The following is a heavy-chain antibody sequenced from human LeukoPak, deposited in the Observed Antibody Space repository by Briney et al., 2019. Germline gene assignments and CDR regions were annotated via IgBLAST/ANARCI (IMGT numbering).Heavy chain of an antibody. D-gene: IGHD3-10*01. Sequence: GASVKVSCKASGYTFTGYYMHWVRQAPGQGLEWMGWINPNSGGTNYAQKFQGRVTMTRDTSISTAYMELSRLRSDDTAVYYCARGGELLWFGELSYYYYYYYMDVWGKGTTVTVSS. J-gene: IGHJ6*03. CDR3: ARGGELLWFGELSYYYYYYYMDV. CDR1: GYTFTGYY. CDR2: INPNSGGT. V-gene: IGHV1-2*02.